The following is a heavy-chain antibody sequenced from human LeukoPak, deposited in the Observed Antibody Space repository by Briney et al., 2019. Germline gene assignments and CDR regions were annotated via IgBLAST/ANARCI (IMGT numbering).Heavy chain of an antibody. Sequence: ASVKVSCKVSGYTLTELSMHWVRQAPGKGLEWMGGFDPEDGETIYAQKFQGRVTMTEDTSTDTAYMELSSLRSEDTAVYYCATDREGATYQSYWGQGTLVTVSS. V-gene: IGHV1-24*01. CDR1: GYTLTELS. CDR3: ATDREGATYQSY. CDR2: FDPEDGET. D-gene: IGHD1-26*01. J-gene: IGHJ4*02.